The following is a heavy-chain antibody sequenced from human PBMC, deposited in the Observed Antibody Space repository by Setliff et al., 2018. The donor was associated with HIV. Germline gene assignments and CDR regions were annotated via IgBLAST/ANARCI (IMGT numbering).Heavy chain of an antibody. CDR2: IIPVFGTT. CDR3: AKTSPKDGYSSDF. CDR1: GGTFSNYG. D-gene: IGHD4-4*01. J-gene: IGHJ4*02. Sequence: ASVKVSCKASGGTFSNYGSSWVRQAPGQGLEWMGGIIPVFGTTNYAQRFQGRLSITADESTSTAYMELSSLTSDDTAVYYCAKTSPKDGYSSDFWGQGTPVTVSS. V-gene: IGHV1-69*13.